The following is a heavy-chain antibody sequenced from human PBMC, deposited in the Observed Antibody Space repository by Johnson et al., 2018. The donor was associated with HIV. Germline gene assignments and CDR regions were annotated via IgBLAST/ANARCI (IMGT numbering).Heavy chain of an antibody. Sequence: VQLVESGGGLVQPGGSLRLSCAASAFTFSRYWMSWVRQAPGTGLEWVANIKQDGSEKYYVESVKGRFTISRDHAKNSLYLQMHSLRAEDTAVYYCARDGVVVVPGGWGAFDIWGQGTLVTVSS. CDR1: AFTFSRYW. CDR3: ARDGVVVVPGGWGAFDI. J-gene: IGHJ3*02. D-gene: IGHD2-15*01. CDR2: IKQDGSEK. V-gene: IGHV3-7*01.